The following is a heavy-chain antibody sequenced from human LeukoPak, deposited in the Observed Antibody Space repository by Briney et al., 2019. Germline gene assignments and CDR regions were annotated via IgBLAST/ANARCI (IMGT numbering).Heavy chain of an antibody. CDR3: ASEYYYDSSGYYFSRRGNPEYFQH. D-gene: IGHD3-22*01. CDR2: INHSGST. CDR1: GGSFSGYY. V-gene: IGHV4-34*01. J-gene: IGHJ1*01. Sequence: SETLSLTCAVYGGSFSGYYWSWIRQPPGKGLEWIGEINHSGSTNYNPSLKSRVTISVDTSKNQFSLKLSSVTAADTAVYYCASEYYYDSSGYYFSRRGNPEYFQHWGQGTLVTVPS.